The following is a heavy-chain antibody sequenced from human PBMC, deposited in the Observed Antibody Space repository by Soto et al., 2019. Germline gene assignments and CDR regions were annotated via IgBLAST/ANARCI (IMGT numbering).Heavy chain of an antibody. D-gene: IGHD2-2*01. CDR1: GFTFSSYA. CDR3: ARDLRSRYYCDY. Sequence: HPGGSLRLSCAASGFTFSSYAMHWVRQAPGKGLEWVAVISYDGSNKYYADSVKGRFTISRDNSKNTLYLQMNSLRAEDTAVYYCARDLRSRYYCDYWGQGTLVTVSS. J-gene: IGHJ4*02. V-gene: IGHV3-30-3*01. CDR2: ISYDGSNK.